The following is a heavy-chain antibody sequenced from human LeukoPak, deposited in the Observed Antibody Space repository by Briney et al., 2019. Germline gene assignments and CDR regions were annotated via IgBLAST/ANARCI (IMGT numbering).Heavy chain of an antibody. D-gene: IGHD3-22*01. Sequence: GASVEVSCKASGGTFSSYAISWVRQAPGQGLEWMGGIIPIFGTANYAQKFQGRVTITTDESTSTAYMELSSLRSEDTAVYYCARDGYYYDSSGYYTPYYFDYWGQGTLVTVSS. CDR2: IIPIFGTA. CDR1: GGTFSSYA. V-gene: IGHV1-69*05. J-gene: IGHJ4*02. CDR3: ARDGYYYDSSGYYTPYYFDY.